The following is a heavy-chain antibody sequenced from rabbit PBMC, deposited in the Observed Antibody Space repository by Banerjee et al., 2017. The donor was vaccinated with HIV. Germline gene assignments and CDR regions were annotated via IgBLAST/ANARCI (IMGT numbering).Heavy chain of an antibody. D-gene: IGHD6-1*01. V-gene: IGHV1S40*01. CDR3: ARGAYGSAYWFYFNL. CDR1: GFSFSSSYY. CDR2: IAAGSGTT. J-gene: IGHJ4*01. Sequence: QSLEESGGDLVKPGASLTLTCTASGFSFSSSYYMCWVRPAPGKGLEWIGCIAAGSGTTYYASWAKGRFTISKTSSTTVTLQMTSLTAADTATYFCARGAYGSAYWFYFNLWGQGTLVTVS.